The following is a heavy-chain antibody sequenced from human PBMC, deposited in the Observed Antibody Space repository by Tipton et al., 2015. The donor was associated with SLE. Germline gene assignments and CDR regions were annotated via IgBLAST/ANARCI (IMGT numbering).Heavy chain of an antibody. J-gene: IGHJ4*02. CDR2: VHGTGNT. D-gene: IGHD1-1*01. Sequence: TLSLTCSVSGGSITSNFWSWIRRPPGKELEWIGYVHGTGNTNYNPSLKSRVSISVDMSKRQVSLKLSSVTAADTAVYYCARVAPTEVFDYWGQGTLVTVSS. V-gene: IGHV4-59*12. CDR3: ARVAPTEVFDY. CDR1: GGSITSNF.